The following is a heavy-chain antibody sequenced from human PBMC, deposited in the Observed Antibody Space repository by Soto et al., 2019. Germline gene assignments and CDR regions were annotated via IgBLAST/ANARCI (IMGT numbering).Heavy chain of an antibody. V-gene: IGHV1-69*01. D-gene: IGHD3-16*01. CDR2: IIPFFKAI. CDR1: GGTFSSHA. CDR3: ARDVPLNYYDGTYYYYAMDV. Sequence: QVQLVQSGAEVKKPGSSVKVSRKASGGTFSSHAINWVRQAPGQGLEWMGGIIPFFKAINYAQKFQGRVTITADDSTSTAYMDLSSLRSEDTAVYYCARDVPLNYYDGTYYYYAMDVWGQGTTVTVSS. J-gene: IGHJ6*02.